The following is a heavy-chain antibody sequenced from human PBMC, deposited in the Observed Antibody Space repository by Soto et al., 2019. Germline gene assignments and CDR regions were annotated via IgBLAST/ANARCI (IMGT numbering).Heavy chain of an antibody. Sequence: GASVKVSCKASGGTFSSYTISWVRQAPGQGLEWMGRIIPIFGTANYAQKFQGRVTITADESTSTAYMELSSLRSEDTAVYYCARRYYDSSGAPPLYGMDVWGQGTTVTVSS. J-gene: IGHJ6*02. CDR3: ARRYYDSSGAPPLYGMDV. CDR1: GGTFSSYT. CDR2: IIPIFGTA. V-gene: IGHV1-69*13. D-gene: IGHD3-22*01.